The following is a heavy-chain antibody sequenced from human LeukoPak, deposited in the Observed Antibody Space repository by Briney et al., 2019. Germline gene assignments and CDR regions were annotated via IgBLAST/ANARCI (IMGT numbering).Heavy chain of an antibody. CDR2: ISSSSSYI. CDR1: GFTFSSYS. CDR3: ARDPNYYYMDV. J-gene: IGHJ6*03. V-gene: IGHV3-21*01. Sequence: GSLRLSCAASGFTFSSYSMNWVRQAPGKGLEWVSSISSSSSYIYYADSVKDRFTISRDNAKNSLYLQMNSLRAEDTAVYYCARDPNYYYMDVWGKGTTVTVSS.